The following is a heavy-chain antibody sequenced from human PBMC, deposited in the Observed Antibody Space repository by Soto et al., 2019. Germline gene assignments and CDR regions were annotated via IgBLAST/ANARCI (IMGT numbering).Heavy chain of an antibody. CDR2: ISGSGGST. Sequence: GSXSLSCTASGLTITSHAMSWVRQAPGKEQEWVSAISGSGGSTYYADCVKGRFTISRDNAKNTLYLQMNSLRAEDTAVYYCAKAYSPGPLHYLGQGTLVTVSS. CDR3: AKAYSPGPLHY. D-gene: IGHD6-13*01. J-gene: IGHJ4*02. CDR1: GLTITSHA. V-gene: IGHV3-23*01.